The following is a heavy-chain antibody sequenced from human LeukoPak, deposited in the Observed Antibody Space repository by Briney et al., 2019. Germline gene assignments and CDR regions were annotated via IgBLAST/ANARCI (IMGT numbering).Heavy chain of an antibody. CDR3: ARDNDSRDPPHFVY. D-gene: IGHD3-16*01. V-gene: IGHV1-69*06. CDR1: VGTFSNYA. Sequence: SVKVSFKASVGTFSNYAITWVRPAPGQGLEWMGGIIPIFGTANYAQKLRGRVTLTPDKSTRTHYMYPSNLRAHYTDVYDCARDNDSRDPPHFVYWGQETLVTVSS. J-gene: IGHJ4*02. CDR2: IIPIFGTA.